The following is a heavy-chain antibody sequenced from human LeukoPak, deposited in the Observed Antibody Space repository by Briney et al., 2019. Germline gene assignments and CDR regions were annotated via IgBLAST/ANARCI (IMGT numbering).Heavy chain of an antibody. J-gene: IGHJ3*02. CDR3: AREQAGSAGAFDI. D-gene: IGHD1-14*01. V-gene: IGHV3-11*06. Sequence: GRFTISRDNAKNSLYLQMNSLRAEDTAVYYCAREQAGSAGAFDIWGQGTMVTVSS.